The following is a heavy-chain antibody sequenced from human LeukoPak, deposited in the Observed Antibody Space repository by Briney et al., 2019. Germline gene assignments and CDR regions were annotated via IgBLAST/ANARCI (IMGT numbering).Heavy chain of an antibody. V-gene: IGHV3-23*01. Sequence: GGSLRLSCAASGFSLSTYALSWVRQAPGGGLEWVAAISGSGDKTYHADSVKGRFTISKDNSENRLSLQMDSLRAEDTAVYFCAKDTAAWWYHRAYMNVWGKGTTVTVSS. CDR3: AKDTAAWWYHRAYMNV. CDR1: GFSLSTYA. CDR2: ISGSGDKT. D-gene: IGHD2-15*01. J-gene: IGHJ6*03.